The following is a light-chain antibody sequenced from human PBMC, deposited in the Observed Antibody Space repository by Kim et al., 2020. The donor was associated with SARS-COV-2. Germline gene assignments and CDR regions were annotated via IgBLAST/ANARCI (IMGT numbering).Light chain of an antibody. Sequence: SPGETATLPCRPSPAVTSSSVAWYQQKPGQAPGLVIYGTSNRASGIPDRFSGSGSGTDFTLTINRLEPEDFAVYYCQYYGASPYTFGQGTKLEI. J-gene: IGKJ2*01. CDR1: PAVTSSS. CDR2: GTS. CDR3: QYYGASPYT. V-gene: IGKV3-20*01.